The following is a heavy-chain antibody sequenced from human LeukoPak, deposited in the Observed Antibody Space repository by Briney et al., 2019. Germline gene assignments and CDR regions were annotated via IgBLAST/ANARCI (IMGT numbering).Heavy chain of an antibody. Sequence: PSETQSLTCTVSGGSISTYYWSWIRQSPGKGLEWIGSIYYSGSTNYNPSLKSRVTISVDTSKNQFSLELSSVTAADTAVYYCAVNLTRHTFDTWGQGTMVTVSS. CDR2: IYYSGST. V-gene: IGHV4-59*08. CDR1: GGSISTYY. CDR3: AVNLTRHTFDT. J-gene: IGHJ3*02. D-gene: IGHD1-1*01.